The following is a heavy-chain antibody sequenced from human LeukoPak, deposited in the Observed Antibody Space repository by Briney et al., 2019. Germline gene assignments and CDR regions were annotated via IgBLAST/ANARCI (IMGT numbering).Heavy chain of an antibody. V-gene: IGHV1-69*13. Sequence: SVKVSCKASGCTFSSYAISWVRQAPGQGLEWMGGIIPIFGTANYAQKFQGRVTITADESTSTAYMELSSLRSEDTAVYYCARTSRGGYSGYDPNFDYWGQGTLVTVS. CDR3: ARTSRGGYSGYDPNFDY. CDR1: GCTFSSYA. D-gene: IGHD5-12*01. CDR2: IIPIFGTA. J-gene: IGHJ4*02.